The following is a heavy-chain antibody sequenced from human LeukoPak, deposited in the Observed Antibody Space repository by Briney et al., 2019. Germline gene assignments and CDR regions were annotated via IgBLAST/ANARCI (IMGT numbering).Heavy chain of an antibody. CDR3: AKSSHIGRPGGFDF. V-gene: IGHV3-23*01. J-gene: IGHJ4*02. CDR2: IDNSGGLT. Sequence: GGSLRLSCTASGFSFSTYGMSWVRQAPGKGLEWVPAIDNSGGLTSYPDPVKGRFTISRDNSKNTLYLQMNSLRAEDTAVYYCAKSSHIGRPGGFDFWGQGTLVTVSS. D-gene: IGHD2-8*02. CDR1: GFSFSTYG.